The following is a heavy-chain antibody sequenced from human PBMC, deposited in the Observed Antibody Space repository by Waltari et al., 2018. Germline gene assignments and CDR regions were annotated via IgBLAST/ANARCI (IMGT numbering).Heavy chain of an antibody. V-gene: IGHV4-59*13. D-gene: IGHD3-9*01. J-gene: IGHJ3*01. CDR2: IYDRGST. Sequence: QVQLQESGPGLVKPSETLSLTCGVPGGSIHTYTWSWIRQRPGEGLEWIGNIYDRGSTNYSPSLRRRVIMSVDTSKNQVSLHLSSVTAADTAVYYCARSYNVDWFFRPFDVWGQGTLVSVSS. CDR1: GGSIHTYT. CDR3: ARSYNVDWFFRPFDV.